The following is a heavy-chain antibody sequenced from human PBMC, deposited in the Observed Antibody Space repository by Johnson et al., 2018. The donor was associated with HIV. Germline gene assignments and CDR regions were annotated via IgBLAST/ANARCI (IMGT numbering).Heavy chain of an antibody. V-gene: IGHV3-33*06. CDR2: IWYDGSNK. J-gene: IGHJ3*02. CDR3: AKATLPQYYYDSSGLSI. CDR1: GFTFSSYG. D-gene: IGHD3-22*01. Sequence: QVQLVESGGGVVQPGRSLRLSCAASGFTFSSYGMHWVRQAPGKGLEWVAVIWYDGSNKYYADSVKGRFTISRDNSKNTLYLQMNSLRAEDTAVYYCAKATLPQYYYDSSGLSIWGQGTMVTVSS.